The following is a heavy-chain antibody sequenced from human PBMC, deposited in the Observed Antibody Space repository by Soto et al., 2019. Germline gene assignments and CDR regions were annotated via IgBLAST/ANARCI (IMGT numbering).Heavy chain of an antibody. CDR1: GSTFSSYW. D-gene: IGHD6-6*01. J-gene: IGHJ5*02. V-gene: IGHV3-7*04. CDR3: ARGYSSSYPSWFDP. CDR2: INQDGSEK. Sequence: GGSLRLSCTASGSTFSSYWMSWVRQAPGKGLEWLANINQDGSEKYYVDSVKGRFTISRDNAKNSLYLQMNSLRVEDTALYYCARGYSSSYPSWFDPWGQGTLVTVSS.